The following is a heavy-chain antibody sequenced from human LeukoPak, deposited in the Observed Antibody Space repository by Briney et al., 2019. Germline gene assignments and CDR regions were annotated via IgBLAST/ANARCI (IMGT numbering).Heavy chain of an antibody. V-gene: IGHV4-34*01. Sequence: PPETLSLTCAVYGGSFSGYYWSWIRQPPGKGLEWIGEINHSGSTNYNPSLKSRVTISVDTSKNQFSLKLSSVTAADTAVYYCARHGRTYYYDSSGLSWYYFDYWGQGTLVTVSS. CDR2: INHSGST. CDR1: GGSFSGYY. CDR3: ARHGRTYYYDSSGLSWYYFDY. D-gene: IGHD3-22*01. J-gene: IGHJ4*02.